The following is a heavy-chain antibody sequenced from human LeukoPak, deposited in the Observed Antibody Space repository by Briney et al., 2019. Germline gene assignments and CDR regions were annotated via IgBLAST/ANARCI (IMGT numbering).Heavy chain of an antibody. Sequence: PSETLSLTCTVSGGSISSYYWSWIRQPPGKGLEWIGYIYYSGSTNYNPSLKSRVTISVDTSKNQFSLKLSSVTAADTAVYYCARGVVNWNYLTWGQGTPVTVSS. CDR1: GGSISSYY. V-gene: IGHV4-59*12. CDR2: IYYSGST. D-gene: IGHD1-7*01. CDR3: ARGVVNWNYLT. J-gene: IGHJ5*02.